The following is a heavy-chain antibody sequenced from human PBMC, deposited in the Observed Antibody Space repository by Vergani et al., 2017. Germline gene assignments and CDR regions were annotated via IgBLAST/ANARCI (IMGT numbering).Heavy chain of an antibody. CDR2: IHPADSDT. CDR3: ARHTTYTDS. Sequence: EVQLVQSGAEVKKPGASLKISCQISGYSFTNYWIGWVRQMPGKGLEWMGIIHPADSDTRYSPSFQGQVTISVDKSISTAYLQRSSLRASDSAMYYCARHTTYTDSWGQGTLVTVSS. J-gene: IGHJ4*02. D-gene: IGHD1-1*01. CDR1: GYSFTNYW. V-gene: IGHV5-51*01.